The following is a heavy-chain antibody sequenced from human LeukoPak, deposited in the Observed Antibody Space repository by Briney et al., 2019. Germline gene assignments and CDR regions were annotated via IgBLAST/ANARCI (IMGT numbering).Heavy chain of an antibody. D-gene: IGHD3-10*01. J-gene: IGHJ4*02. V-gene: IGHV3-74*01. CDR2: INRDGSST. Sequence: PGGSLRLSCAASGIIFSNYWMHWVRQAPGKGLVWVSRINRDGSSTSYADSVKGRFTISRDNAKNTLWLQMDSLRVDDTALYYCAKSLGGDYGSGSYYVVFDSWGQGTLVTVSS. CDR3: AKSLGGDYGSGSYYVVFDS. CDR1: GIIFSNYW.